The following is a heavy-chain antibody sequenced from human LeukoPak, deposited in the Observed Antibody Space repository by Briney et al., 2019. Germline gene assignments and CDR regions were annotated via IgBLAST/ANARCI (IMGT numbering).Heavy chain of an antibody. V-gene: IGHV3-23*01. J-gene: IGHJ6*02. CDR2: ISGSGGNT. CDR1: EFIVSSSH. D-gene: IGHD2-15*01. Sequence: PGGSLRLSCAAPEFIVSSSHISWVRQAPGKGLEWVSGISGSGGNTYYADSVKGRLTISRDNSKNTLYLQINSLRAEDTAVYYCAKVMARYCSGGSCYPVSYYGMDAWGQGTTVTVSS. CDR3: AKVMARYCSGGSCYPVSYYGMDA.